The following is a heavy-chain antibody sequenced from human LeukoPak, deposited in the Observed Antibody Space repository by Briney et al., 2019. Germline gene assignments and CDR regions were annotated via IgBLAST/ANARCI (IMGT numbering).Heavy chain of an antibody. CDR2: IYYSGST. CDR1: GGSISSSSYY. V-gene: IGHV4-39*07. D-gene: IGHD5-24*01. CDR3: ARVIEGWLQSDY. J-gene: IGHJ4*02. Sequence: PSETLSLTCTVSGGSISSSSYYWGWIRQPPGKGLEWIGGIYYSGSTYYNPSLKSRVTISVDTSKNQFSLKLSSVTAADTAVYYCARVIEGWLQSDYWGQGTLVTVSS.